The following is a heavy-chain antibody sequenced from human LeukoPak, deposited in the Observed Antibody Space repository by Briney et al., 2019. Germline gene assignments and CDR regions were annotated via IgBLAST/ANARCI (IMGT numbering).Heavy chain of an antibody. CDR1: EFTFSSYG. CDR2: IWYDGTNK. CDR3: AKDSWVATKVPSPFDY. Sequence: GGSLTLSCAASEFTFSSYGMHWVRQAPGKGLEWVSSIWYDGTNKYYADSVKGRFTISRDNSKKTLHLQMNSLRVEDTAVYYCAKDSWVATKVPSPFDYWGQGTLVTVSS. J-gene: IGHJ4*02. V-gene: IGHV3-30*02. D-gene: IGHD4/OR15-4a*01.